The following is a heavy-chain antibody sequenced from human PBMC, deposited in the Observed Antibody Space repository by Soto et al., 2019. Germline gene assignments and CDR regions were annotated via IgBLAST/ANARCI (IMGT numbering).Heavy chain of an antibody. J-gene: IGHJ6*02. CDR1: GFTFDNYA. Sequence: GGSLRLSCAASGFTFDNYAMHWVRQAPGKGLEWVSLISLDGGSTYHADSVKGRFTISRDNSKNSLYLQMSSLRAEDTALYYCVKDQCSSSSCWGYYALDVWGQGTTVTVSS. V-gene: IGHV3-43D*04. D-gene: IGHD2-2*01. CDR2: ISLDGGST. CDR3: VKDQCSSSSCWGYYALDV.